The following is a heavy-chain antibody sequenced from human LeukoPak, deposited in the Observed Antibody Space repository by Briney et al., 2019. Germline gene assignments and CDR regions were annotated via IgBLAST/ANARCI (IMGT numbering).Heavy chain of an antibody. V-gene: IGHV4-59*01. J-gene: IGHJ6*04. Sequence: PSETLSLTCTVSGGSISSYYWSWIRQPPGKGLGWIGYIYYSGSTNYNPSLKGRVTISVDTSKNQFSLKLSSVTAADTAVYYCARVYSSGWPHYYYYGMDVWGKGTTVTVSS. D-gene: IGHD6-19*01. CDR1: GGSISSYY. CDR3: ARVYSSGWPHYYYYGMDV. CDR2: IYYSGST.